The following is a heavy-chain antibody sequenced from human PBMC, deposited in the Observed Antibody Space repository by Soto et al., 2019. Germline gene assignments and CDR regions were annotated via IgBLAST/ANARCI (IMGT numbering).Heavy chain of an antibody. Sequence: GGSLRLSCAASGFTFTGYSMNWVRQAPGKGLEWVSSISSTTNYIYYGDSMKGRFTISRDNAKNSLYLEMNSLRAEDTAVYYCAREYEDLTSNFDYWGQGTLVTVSS. CDR1: GFTFTGYS. D-gene: IGHD3-3*01. CDR3: AREYEDLTSNFDY. CDR2: ISSTTNYI. J-gene: IGHJ4*02. V-gene: IGHV3-21*06.